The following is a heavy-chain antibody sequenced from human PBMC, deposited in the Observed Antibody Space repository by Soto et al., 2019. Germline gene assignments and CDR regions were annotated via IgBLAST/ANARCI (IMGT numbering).Heavy chain of an antibody. V-gene: IGHV4-34*01. D-gene: IGHD3-22*01. Sequence: PSETLSLTCAVYGGSFSGYYWTWIRQPPGTGLEWIGEINHSGSTNYNPSLKSRVTISVDTSKNQFSLKLTSVTAADTAVYYCAKPISGYYAPSDHWGQGTQVTVSS. CDR3: AKPISGYYAPSDH. CDR2: INHSGST. J-gene: IGHJ4*02. CDR1: GGSFSGYY.